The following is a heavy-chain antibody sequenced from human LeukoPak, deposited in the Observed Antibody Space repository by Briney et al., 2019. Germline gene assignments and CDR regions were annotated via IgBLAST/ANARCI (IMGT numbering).Heavy chain of an antibody. J-gene: IGHJ4*02. CDR1: GGSISSYY. Sequence: SETLSLTCTVSGGSISSYYWSWIRQPPGKGLEWIGYIYYSGSTNYNPSLKSRVTISVDTSKNQFSLKLSSVTAADTAVYYCAREGRCTNGVCFDYWGQGTLVTVSS. CDR2: IYYSGST. CDR3: AREGRCTNGVCFDY. V-gene: IGHV4-59*01. D-gene: IGHD2-8*01.